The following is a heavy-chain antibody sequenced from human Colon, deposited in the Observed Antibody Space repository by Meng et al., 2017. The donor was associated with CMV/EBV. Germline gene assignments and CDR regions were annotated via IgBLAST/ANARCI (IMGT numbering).Heavy chain of an antibody. CDR2: VYHDGST. D-gene: IGHD4-17*01. CDR1: GASITGDNDG. Sequence: VQLQERVPGMVGLSGTLSLTCDVSGASITGDNDGWSWVRQPPGKALEWLGEVYHDGSTNYSPSVQSRVTISMDKSKNQFSLKLTSVDAADTAVYYCAREDDYGDYVAYWGQGILVTVSS. V-gene: IGHV4-4*02. J-gene: IGHJ4*02. CDR3: AREDDYGDYVAY.